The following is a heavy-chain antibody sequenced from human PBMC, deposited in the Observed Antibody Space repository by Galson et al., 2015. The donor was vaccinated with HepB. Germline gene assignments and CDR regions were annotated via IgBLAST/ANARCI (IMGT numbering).Heavy chain of an antibody. V-gene: IGHV1-18*04. CDR3: ARVPLGMAPNDY. CDR2: ISAYNGNT. D-gene: IGHD3-16*01. J-gene: IGHJ4*02. Sequence: SVKVSCKASGYTFTSYGISWVRQAPGQGLEWMGWISAYNGNTNYAQRLQGRVTMTTDTSTSTAYMELRSLRSDDTAGYYCARVPLGMAPNDYWGQGTLVTVSS. CDR1: GYTFTSYG.